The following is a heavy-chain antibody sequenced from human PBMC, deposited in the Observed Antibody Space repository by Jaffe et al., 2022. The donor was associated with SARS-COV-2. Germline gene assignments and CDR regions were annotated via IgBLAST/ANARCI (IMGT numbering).Heavy chain of an antibody. CDR2: IYSGGST. V-gene: IGHV3-53*04. CDR1: GFTVSSNY. J-gene: IGHJ4*02. Sequence: EVQLVESGGGLVQPGGSLRLSCAASGFTVSSNYMSWVRQAPGKGLEWVSVIYSGGSTYYADSVKGRFTISRHNSKNTLYLQMNSLRAEDTAVYYCARASIAAAGSLAPLDYWGQGTLVTVSS. D-gene: IGHD6-13*01. CDR3: ARASIAAAGSLAPLDY.